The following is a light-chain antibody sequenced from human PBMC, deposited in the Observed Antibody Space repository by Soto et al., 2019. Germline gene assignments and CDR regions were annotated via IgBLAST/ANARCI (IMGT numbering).Light chain of an antibody. J-gene: IGKJ2*03. CDR2: KAS. CDR3: QQYTDYPYS. V-gene: IGKV1-5*03. CDR1: QGIGPW. Sequence: DTQMTQSPSTLSASVGDRVIITCRASQGIGPWLAWYQQKPGKAPKVLIYKASHLEDGVPSRFSGSGSETEFTLTISSLQPDDFATSYCQQYTDYPYSFGQGTQLDVK.